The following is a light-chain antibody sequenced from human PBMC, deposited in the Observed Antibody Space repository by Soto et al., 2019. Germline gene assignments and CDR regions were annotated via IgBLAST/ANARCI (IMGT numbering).Light chain of an antibody. CDR2: GTS. V-gene: IGKV3-20*01. Sequence: EIVLTQSPGILSLSPGDGATLSCRASQSVSSNYLAWYQQNPGQAPRLLIYGTSTRASGIPVRFSGSGSGTDFTLTITRLEPEDFAVYFCQQYGVSPATFGGGTKVDIK. CDR1: QSVSSNY. CDR3: QQYGVSPAT. J-gene: IGKJ4*01.